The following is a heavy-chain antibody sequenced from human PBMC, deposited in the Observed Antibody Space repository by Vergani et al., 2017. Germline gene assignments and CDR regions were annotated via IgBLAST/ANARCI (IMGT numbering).Heavy chain of an antibody. D-gene: IGHD5-18*01. CDR2: IIPILGIA. J-gene: IGHJ4*02. CDR3: ARSRGYSYGFDY. V-gene: IGHV1-69*04. Sequence: QVQLVQSGAEVKKPGSSVKVSCKASGGTFSSYAISWVRQAPGQGLEWMGRIIPILGIANYAQKFQGRVTITADKSTSTAYMELSSLRSEDTAVYYCARSRGYSYGFDYWGQGTLVTVSS. CDR1: GGTFSSYA.